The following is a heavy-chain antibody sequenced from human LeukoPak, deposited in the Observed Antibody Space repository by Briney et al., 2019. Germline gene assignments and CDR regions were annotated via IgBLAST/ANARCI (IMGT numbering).Heavy chain of an antibody. D-gene: IGHD6-13*01. V-gene: IGHV3-30*18. Sequence: GRSLRFSCAASGFTFSSYGMHGVRQAPGKGLEWVAVISYDGSNKYYADSVKGRFTISRDNSKNTLYLQMNSLRAEDTAVYYCAKDMGAAAGTPLDYWGQGTLVTVSS. CDR1: GFTFSSYG. CDR2: ISYDGSNK. J-gene: IGHJ4*02. CDR3: AKDMGAAAGTPLDY.